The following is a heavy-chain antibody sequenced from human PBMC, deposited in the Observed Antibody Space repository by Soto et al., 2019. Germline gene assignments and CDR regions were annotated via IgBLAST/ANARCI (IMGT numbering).Heavy chain of an antibody. CDR2: IIPILGTA. V-gene: IGHV1-69*08. J-gene: IGHJ5*02. D-gene: IGHD3-9*01. CDR3: AREDYDILTGYNP. CDR1: GGTFSSYT. Sequence: SVKVSCKASGGTFSSYTISWVRQAPGQGLDWMGRIIPILGTANYAQKFQGRVTITADKSTSTAYMELSSLRSEDTAVYYCAREDYDILTGYNPSGQGTLVTVSS.